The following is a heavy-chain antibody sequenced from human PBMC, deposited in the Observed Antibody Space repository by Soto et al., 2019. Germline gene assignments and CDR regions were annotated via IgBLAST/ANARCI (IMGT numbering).Heavy chain of an antibody. D-gene: IGHD6-13*01. Sequence: QVQLVESGGGVVQPGRSLRLSCTASGFSFSSYGMVWVRQAPGKGLEWVALISYDESSRNYADSVRGRFTISRDNSKNSLYPQMNSLRPEDTALYYCAKERDSYSSSPIGWSHPWGQGTLVTVSS. CDR2: ISYDESSR. J-gene: IGHJ5*02. CDR1: GFSFSSYG. V-gene: IGHV3-30-3*01. CDR3: AKERDSYSSSPIGWSHP.